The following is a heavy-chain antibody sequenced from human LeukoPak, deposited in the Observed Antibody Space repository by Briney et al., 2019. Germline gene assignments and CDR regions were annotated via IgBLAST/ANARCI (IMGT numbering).Heavy chain of an antibody. Sequence: SETLSLTCAVEGVSFSGYYWSWVRQPPGKGGEWVGEINHSGITNYNPSLKSGVTISVDPSKKQFSLKLSSVPAADTAVYYCAREARTYVSGSYYIDYWGQGTLVSVSS. J-gene: IGHJ4*02. D-gene: IGHD3-10*01. CDR1: GVSFSGYY. V-gene: IGHV4-34*01. CDR2: INHSGIT. CDR3: AREARTYVSGSYYIDY.